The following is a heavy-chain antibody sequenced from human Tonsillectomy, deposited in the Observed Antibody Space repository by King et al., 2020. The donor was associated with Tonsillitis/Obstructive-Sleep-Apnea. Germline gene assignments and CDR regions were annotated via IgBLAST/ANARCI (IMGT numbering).Heavy chain of an antibody. D-gene: IGHD2-15*01. J-gene: IGHJ6*03. CDR1: GDSISRSNYY. CDR3: ASQPGWWLEAKFYYYMDV. V-gene: IGHV4-39*01. CDR2: VFYSGST. Sequence: QLQESGPGLVKPSETLSLTCTVSGDSISRSNYYWGWIRQPPGKGLEWIGSVFYSGSTFYNPSLKSRVTITVDTSKNQFSLKFSSVTAADTAMYYCASQPGWWLEAKFYYYMDVWGKGSTVTVSS.